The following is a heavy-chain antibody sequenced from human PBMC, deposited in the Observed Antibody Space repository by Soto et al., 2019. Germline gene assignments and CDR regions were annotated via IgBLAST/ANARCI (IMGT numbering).Heavy chain of an antibody. J-gene: IGHJ4*02. D-gene: IGHD3-10*01. CDR2: ISGDATTT. Sequence: PGGSLTLSSPPSASSFSAHYTACIRQAPGRGLELVSKISGDATTTYYAGSVKGRFTVSRENAKNAVYLQMNRLRAEDTAVYCGASDPYYYASGYWGQGTLVTVSS. V-gene: IGHV3-11*01. CDR1: ASSFSAHY. CDR3: ASDPYYYASGY.